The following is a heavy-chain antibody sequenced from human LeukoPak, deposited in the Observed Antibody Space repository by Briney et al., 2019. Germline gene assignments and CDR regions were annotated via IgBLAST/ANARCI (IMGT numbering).Heavy chain of an antibody. D-gene: IGHD3-22*01. CDR2: IYTSGST. V-gene: IGHV4-61*02. Sequence: SETLSLTCTVSGGSISSGSYYWSWIRQPAGNGLEWIGRIYTSGSTNYNPSLKSRVTISVDTSKNQFSLKLSSVTAADTAVYYCARSSEGRYYYDSSGFSYYYYYMDVWGKGTTVTISS. CDR1: GGSISSGSYY. CDR3: ARSSEGRYYYDSSGFSYYYYYMDV. J-gene: IGHJ6*03.